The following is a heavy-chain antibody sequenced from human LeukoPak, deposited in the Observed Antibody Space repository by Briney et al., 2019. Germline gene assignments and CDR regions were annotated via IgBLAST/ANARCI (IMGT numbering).Heavy chain of an antibody. CDR3: AREVVTQAIYSGYDAFEI. Sequence: GGSLRLSCAASGFTLSSSEMDWVRQAPGKGLEWVSYINSDNTVLYADSVKGRFTISSDKATNSVYLQMNSLRAEDTAVYYCAREVVTQAIYSGYDAFEIWGQGTMVTVPS. J-gene: IGHJ3*02. CDR2: INSDNTV. V-gene: IGHV3-48*03. D-gene: IGHD5-12*01. CDR1: GFTLSSSE.